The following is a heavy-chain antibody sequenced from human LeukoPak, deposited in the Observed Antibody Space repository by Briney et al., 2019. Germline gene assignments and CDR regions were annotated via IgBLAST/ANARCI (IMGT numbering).Heavy chain of an antibody. CDR1: GFTFSSSA. V-gene: IGHV3-23*01. J-gene: IGHJ4*02. CDR2: ISNNGGYT. D-gene: IGHD4-17*01. Sequence: GGSLRLSCAASGFTFSSSAMSWVRQAPGKGLEWVSAISNNGGYTYYADSVQGRFTISRDNSKSTLCLQMNSLRAEDTAVYYCAREDYGEYYFDYWGQGTLVTASS. CDR3: AREDYGEYYFDY.